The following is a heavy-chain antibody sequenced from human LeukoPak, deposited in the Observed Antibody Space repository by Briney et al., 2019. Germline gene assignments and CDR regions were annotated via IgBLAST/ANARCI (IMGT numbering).Heavy chain of an antibody. Sequence: GGSLRLSCAASGFTFSDYYMSWIRQAPGKRLEWVSYISSGSSAIYYADSVKGRFTISRDNAKNSLYLQMNSLRAEDTAVYYCAKDDYYDSSGYLYWGQGTLVTVSS. CDR2: ISSGSSAI. D-gene: IGHD3-22*01. CDR3: AKDDYYDSSGYLY. CDR1: GFTFSDYY. J-gene: IGHJ4*02. V-gene: IGHV3-11*01.